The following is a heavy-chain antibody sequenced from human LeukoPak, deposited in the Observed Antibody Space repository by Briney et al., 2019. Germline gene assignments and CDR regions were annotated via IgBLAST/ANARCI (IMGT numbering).Heavy chain of an antibody. D-gene: IGHD6-13*01. V-gene: IGHV1-18*01. J-gene: IGHJ5*02. CDR3: ARSERQLFYGVFDP. CDR1: GYTFTSYG. CDR2: ISDYNGNT. Sequence: ASVKVSCKASGYTFTSYGISWVRQAPGQGLEWMGWISDYNGNTNYAQKLQGRVTMTTDASTSTAYMELRSLRSDDTAVYYCARSERQLFYGVFDPWGQGTPVTVSS.